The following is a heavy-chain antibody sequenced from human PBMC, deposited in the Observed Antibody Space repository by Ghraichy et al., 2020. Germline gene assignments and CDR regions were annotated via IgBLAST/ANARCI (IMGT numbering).Heavy chain of an antibody. CDR3: ARDGGSPKWYYDL. CDR2: ISAYDGNI. D-gene: IGHD3-16*01. V-gene: IGHV1-18*01. CDR1: GYTFSNYG. J-gene: IGHJ2*01. Sequence: ASVKVSCKASGYTFSNYGISWVRQAPGQGLEWMGWISAYDGNINYAQELQDRVTMTTDTSTSTAYMEMRSLRSDDTAVYFCARDGGSPKWYYDLWGRGTLVTVSS.